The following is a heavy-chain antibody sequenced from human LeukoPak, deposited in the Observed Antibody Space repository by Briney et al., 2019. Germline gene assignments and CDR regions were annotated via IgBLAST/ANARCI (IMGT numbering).Heavy chain of an antibody. V-gene: IGHV1-2*06. CDR1: GYTFTSYY. D-gene: IGHD3-22*01. Sequence: ASVKVSCKASGYTFTSYYMHWVRQAPGQGLEWMGRINPNSGGTNYAQKFQGRVTMTRDTSISTAYMELSRLRSDDTAVYYCARDNYDSSGYGYYYGMDVWGQGTTVTVSS. CDR3: ARDNYDSSGYGYYYGMDV. J-gene: IGHJ6*02. CDR2: INPNSGGT.